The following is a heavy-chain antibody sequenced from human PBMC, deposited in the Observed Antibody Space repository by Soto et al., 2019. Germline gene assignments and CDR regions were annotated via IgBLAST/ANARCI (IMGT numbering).Heavy chain of an antibody. CDR1: GVTFSSYA. V-gene: IGHV1-69*06. Sequence: SVKVSCKASGVTFSSYAISWVRQAPGQGLEWMGGIIPIFGTANYAQKFQGRVTITADKSTSTAYMELSSLRSEDTAVYYCARVGITMVRGVIIEAYYFDYWGQGTLVTVSS. D-gene: IGHD3-10*01. CDR3: ARVGITMVRGVIIEAYYFDY. J-gene: IGHJ4*02. CDR2: IIPIFGTA.